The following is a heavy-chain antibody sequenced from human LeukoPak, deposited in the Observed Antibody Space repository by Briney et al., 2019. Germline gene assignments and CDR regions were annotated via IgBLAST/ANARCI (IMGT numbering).Heavy chain of an antibody. CDR3: ARDRTAGY. CDR1: GGSISSYY. J-gene: IGHJ4*02. CDR2: IYYSGST. Sequence: PSETLSLTCTVSGGSISSYYWSWIRQPPGKGLEWIGYIYYSGSTNYNPSLKSRVTISVDTSKNQFSLKLSSLTAADTAVYYCARDRTAGYWGQGTLVTVSS. V-gene: IGHV4-59*01. D-gene: IGHD6-25*01.